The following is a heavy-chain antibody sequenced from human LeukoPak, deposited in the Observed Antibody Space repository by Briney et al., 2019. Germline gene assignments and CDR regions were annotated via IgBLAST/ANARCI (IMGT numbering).Heavy chain of an antibody. Sequence: GGSLRLSCAASGFTFSSYEMNWVRQAPGKGLEWVSYISSSGSTIYYADSVKGRFTISRDNAKNSLYLQMNSLRAEDTAVYYWARAGLRITIFGVVIIPGWWADYWGQGTLVTVSS. CDR1: GFTFSSYE. CDR3: ARAGLRITIFGVVIIPGWWADY. CDR2: ISSSGSTI. J-gene: IGHJ4*02. D-gene: IGHD3-3*01. V-gene: IGHV3-48*03.